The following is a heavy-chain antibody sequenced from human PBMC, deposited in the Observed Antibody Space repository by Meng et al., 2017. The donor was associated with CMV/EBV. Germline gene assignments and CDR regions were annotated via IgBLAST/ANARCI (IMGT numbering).Heavy chain of an antibody. CDR2: IYTSGST. Sequence: QVQLQETGPGLVKPSETLSLPRTASGGSISSYYCGWLRQPAGKGLEWIGRIYTSGSTNYNPSLKSRVTMSVDTSKNQFSLKLSSVTAADTAVYYCARHGDTAMVVGIDYWGQGTLVTVSS. V-gene: IGHV4-4*07. CDR3: ARHGDTAMVVGIDY. J-gene: IGHJ4*02. D-gene: IGHD5-18*01. CDR1: GGSISSYY.